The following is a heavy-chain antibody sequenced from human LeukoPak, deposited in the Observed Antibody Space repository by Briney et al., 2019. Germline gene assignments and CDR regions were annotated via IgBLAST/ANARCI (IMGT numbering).Heavy chain of an antibody. Sequence: GGSLRLSCAGSGFPFSSYTINWVRQGPGKGLEWASTICHSGATYYADSVKGRFTISRDNPKNTVFLQMNSLRAEDTALYFCARRSHASPAGYSPFFDSWGQGTLVTVSS. CDR1: GFPFSSYT. CDR3: ARRSHASPAGYSPFFDS. D-gene: IGHD6-13*01. J-gene: IGHJ4*02. CDR2: ICHSGAT. V-gene: IGHV3-23*01.